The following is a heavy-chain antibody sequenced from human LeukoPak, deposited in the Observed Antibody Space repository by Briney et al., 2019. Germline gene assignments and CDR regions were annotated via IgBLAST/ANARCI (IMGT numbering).Heavy chain of an antibody. J-gene: IGHJ4*02. CDR2: ISGSGGST. CDR1: GFTFSSYA. CDR3: AKDGRITIFGVVQYYFDY. D-gene: IGHD3-3*01. V-gene: IGHV3-23*01. Sequence: GSLRLSCAASGFTFSSYAMSWVRQAPGKGLEWVSAISGSGGSTYYADSVKGRFTISRDNSKNTLYLQMNSLRAEDTAVYYCAKDGRITIFGVVQYYFDYWGQGTLVTVSS.